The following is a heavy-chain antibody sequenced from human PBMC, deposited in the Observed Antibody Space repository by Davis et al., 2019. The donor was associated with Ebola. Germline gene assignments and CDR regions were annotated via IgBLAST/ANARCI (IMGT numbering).Heavy chain of an antibody. V-gene: IGHV4-59*01. D-gene: IGHD5/OR15-5a*01. CDR2: IYYSGSA. CDR3: ARDTVSTITHDSFDI. Sequence: MPGGSLRLSCSVSGASISSYYWSWIRQPPGKGLEWIGYIYYSGSANYTPSLKSRVTISVDTSKNQLSLNLSSVTAADTAVYYCARDTVSTITHDSFDIWGQGTMVTVSS. CDR1: GASISSYY. J-gene: IGHJ3*02.